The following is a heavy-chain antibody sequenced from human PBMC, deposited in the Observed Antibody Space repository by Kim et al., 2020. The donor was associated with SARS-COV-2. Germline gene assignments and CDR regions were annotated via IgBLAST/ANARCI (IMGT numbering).Heavy chain of an antibody. D-gene: IGHD5-18*01. CDR3: ASYEDTAMVTT. Sequence: TYYADSVKGRFTISRDNSKNTLYLQMNSLRAEDTAVYYCASYEDTAMVTTWGQGTLVTVSS. J-gene: IGHJ4*02. CDR2: T. V-gene: IGHV3-53*01.